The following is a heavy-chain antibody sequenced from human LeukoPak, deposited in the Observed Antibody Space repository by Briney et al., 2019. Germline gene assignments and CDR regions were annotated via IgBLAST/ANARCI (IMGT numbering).Heavy chain of an antibody. CDR1: GASISGYY. J-gene: IGHJ4*02. D-gene: IGHD3-3*01. CDR3: ARYMRDSGTYDFDY. CDR2: VYYTGTT. V-gene: IGHV4-59*13. Sequence: SETLSLTCSVSGASISGYYWSWIRQTPGKGLEWIGYVYYTGTTNYNPSLQSRVTITVDTSKNQFSLNLRSVTAADTAIYYCARYMRDSGTYDFDYWGQGTPVTVSS.